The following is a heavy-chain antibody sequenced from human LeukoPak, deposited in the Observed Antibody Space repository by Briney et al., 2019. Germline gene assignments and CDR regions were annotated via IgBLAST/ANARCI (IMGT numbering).Heavy chain of an antibody. CDR3: AKDAKYSGSYPLYFDY. V-gene: IGHV3-7*01. J-gene: IGHJ4*02. CDR2: IKQDGSEK. Sequence: GGSLRLSCAASGFTFSSYWMSWVRQAPGKGLEWVANIKQDGSEKYYVDSVKGRFTISRDNSKNTLYLQMDSLRAEDTAVYYCAKDAKYSGSYPLYFDYWGQGTLVTVSS. D-gene: IGHD1-26*01. CDR1: GFTFSSYW.